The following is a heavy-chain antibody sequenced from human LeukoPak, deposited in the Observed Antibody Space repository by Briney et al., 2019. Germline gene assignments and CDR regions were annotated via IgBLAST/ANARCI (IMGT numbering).Heavy chain of an antibody. Sequence: GGSLRLSCAASEFTFSIYAMSWVRQAPGKGLEWVSSITSAGENTFYTGSVKGRFTISRDNSKNTLYLQMNSLTAEDTAVYYCARDWGTSSLYLVNWGQGTLVTVSS. CDR1: EFTFSIYA. V-gene: IGHV3-23*01. D-gene: IGHD6-6*01. J-gene: IGHJ4*02. CDR2: ITSAGENT. CDR3: ARDWGTSSLYLVN.